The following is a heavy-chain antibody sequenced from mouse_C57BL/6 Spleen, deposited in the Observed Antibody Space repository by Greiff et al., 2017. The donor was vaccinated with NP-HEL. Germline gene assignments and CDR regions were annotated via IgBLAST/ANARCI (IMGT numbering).Heavy chain of an antibody. CDR2: IYPGDGDT. Sequence: VQLQESGPELVKPGASVKISCKASGYAFSSSWMNWVKQRPGKGLEWIGRIYPGDGDTNYNGKFKGKATLTADKSSSTAYMQLSSLTSEDSAVYFCALDGYYALDYWGQGTTLTVSS. D-gene: IGHD2-3*01. J-gene: IGHJ2*01. CDR3: ALDGYYALDY. CDR1: GYAFSSSW. V-gene: IGHV1-82*01.